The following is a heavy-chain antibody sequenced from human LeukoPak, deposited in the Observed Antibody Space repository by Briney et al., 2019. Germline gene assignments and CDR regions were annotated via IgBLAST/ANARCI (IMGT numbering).Heavy chain of an antibody. D-gene: IGHD5-18*01. CDR3: ARGYSYGQLYYYYMDV. CDR1: GGSISSYY. J-gene: IGHJ6*03. Sequence: LPETLSLTCTVSGGSISSYYWSWIRQPPGKGLEWIGYIYYSGSTNYNPSLKSRVTISVDTSKNQFSLKLSSVTAADTAVYYCARGYSYGQLYYYYMDVWGKGTTVTVSS. CDR2: IYYSGST. V-gene: IGHV4-59*01.